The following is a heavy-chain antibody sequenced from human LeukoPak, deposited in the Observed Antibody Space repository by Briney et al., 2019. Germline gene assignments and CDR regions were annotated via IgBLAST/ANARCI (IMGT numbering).Heavy chain of an antibody. Sequence: GGSLRLSCAASGFTFSSYSMNWVRQAPGKGLEWVSVIYSGGSTYYTDSVKGRFTISRDNSKNTLYLQLNSLRAEDTDVYYCAGPYFDYWGQGTLVTVSS. CDR1: GFTFSSYS. J-gene: IGHJ4*02. V-gene: IGHV3-66*01. CDR2: IYSGGST. CDR3: AGPYFDY.